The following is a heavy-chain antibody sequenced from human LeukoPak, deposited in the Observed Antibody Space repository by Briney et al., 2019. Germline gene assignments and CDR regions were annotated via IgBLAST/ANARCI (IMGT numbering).Heavy chain of an antibody. Sequence: GASVKVSCKASGYTFIGYYIHWVRQAPGQGLEWMGWINPHSGGTKYAQKCQGRVSMTRATSITTAYMELSRLRRDATAVYYCARGADYEYYFDYWGQGTLVTVSS. V-gene: IGHV1-2*02. CDR3: ARGADYEYYFDY. J-gene: IGHJ4*02. D-gene: IGHD4-17*01. CDR1: GYTFIGYY. CDR2: INPHSGGT.